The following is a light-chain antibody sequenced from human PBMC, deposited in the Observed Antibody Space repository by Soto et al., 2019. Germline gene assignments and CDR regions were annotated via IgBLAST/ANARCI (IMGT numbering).Light chain of an antibody. CDR3: QQYNGYSYT. CDR2: EAS. V-gene: IGKV1-5*03. J-gene: IGKJ2*01. Sequence: DIQMTQSPSTLSASVGDRVTITCRASQSIGNWLAWYQHKPGKAPNLLIYEASRLETGVPSRFSGSGSGTEFTLTISSLQPADVATNYCQQYNGYSYTFGQGTKLEIK. CDR1: QSIGNW.